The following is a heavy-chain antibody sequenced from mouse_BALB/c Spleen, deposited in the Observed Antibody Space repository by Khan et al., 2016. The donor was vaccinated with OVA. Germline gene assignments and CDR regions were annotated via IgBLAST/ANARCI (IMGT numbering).Heavy chain of an antibody. CDR2: IDPYDSET. CDR1: GYTFTSYW. V-gene: IGHV1-52*01. CDR3: ARNPFAY. Sequence: VQLQQSGAELVRPGASVKLSCEASGYTFTSYWMNWVKQSPEQGLEWIGRIDPYDSETHYNQNLKDKVILTVDKSSSTAYMQLSSLTSEYSAVYYCARNPFAYWGQGTLSLSLQ. J-gene: IGHJ3*01.